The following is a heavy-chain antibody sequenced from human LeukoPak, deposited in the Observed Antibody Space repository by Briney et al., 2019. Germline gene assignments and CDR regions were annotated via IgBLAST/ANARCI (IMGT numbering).Heavy chain of an antibody. CDR3: ARNKYSSSWYSSVYFDY. J-gene: IGHJ4*02. CDR1: GFTVSSNY. CDR2: IYSGGST. D-gene: IGHD6-13*01. V-gene: IGHV3-53*01. Sequence: GGSLRLSCAASGFTVSSNYMSWVRQAPGKGLEWVSVIYSGGSTYYADSVKGRFTISRDKSKNTLYLQMNSLRAEDTAVYYCARNKYSSSWYSSVYFDYWGQGTLVTVSS.